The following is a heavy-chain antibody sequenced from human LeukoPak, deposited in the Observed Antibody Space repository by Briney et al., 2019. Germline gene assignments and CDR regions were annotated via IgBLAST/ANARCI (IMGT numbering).Heavy chain of an antibody. CDR1: GYTFTGYY. Sequence: ASVKVSCKASGYTFTGYYMHWVRQAPGQGLEWMGWINPNSGGTNYAQKFQGRVTMTRDTSTSTVYMELSSLRSEDTAVYYCARDQGGYYYDSSGYYYLDHWGQGTLVTVSS. CDR2: INPNSGGT. J-gene: IGHJ4*02. CDR3: ARDQGGYYYDSSGYYYLDH. V-gene: IGHV1-2*02. D-gene: IGHD3-22*01.